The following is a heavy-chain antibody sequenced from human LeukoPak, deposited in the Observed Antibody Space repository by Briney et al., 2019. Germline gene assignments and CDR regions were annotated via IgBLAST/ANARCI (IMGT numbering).Heavy chain of an antibody. J-gene: IGHJ2*01. CDR3: AKDGKQSKSWYFDL. V-gene: IGHV3-23*01. CDR2: ISGSGGST. CDR1: GFTLSSYA. Sequence: GGSLRLSCAASGFTLSSYAMSWVRQAPGKGLEWVSAISGSGGSTYYADSVKGRFTISRDNSKNTLYLQMNSLRAEDTAVYYCAKDGKQSKSWYFDLWGRGTPVTVSS. D-gene: IGHD4-11*01.